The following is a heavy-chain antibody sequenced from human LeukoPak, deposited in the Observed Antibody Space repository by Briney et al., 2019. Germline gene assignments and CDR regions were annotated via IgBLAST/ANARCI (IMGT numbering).Heavy chain of an antibody. CDR1: GGSISSYY. J-gene: IGHJ6*02. Sequence: SETLSLTCTVSGGSISSYYWSWIRQPPGKGLEWIGYIYYSGSTNYNPSLKSRVTISVDTSKNQFSLKLSSVTAADTAVYYCARARFTDDSGSYYSFLCGPHYYGMDVWGQGTTVTVSS. V-gene: IGHV4-59*08. CDR2: IYYSGST. D-gene: IGHD3-10*01. CDR3: ARARFTDDSGSYYSFLCGPHYYGMDV.